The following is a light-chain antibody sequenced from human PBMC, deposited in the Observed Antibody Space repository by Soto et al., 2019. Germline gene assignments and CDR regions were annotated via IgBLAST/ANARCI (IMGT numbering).Light chain of an antibody. V-gene: IGKV1-5*01. CDR2: DVS. CDR3: QQYHSYRT. J-gene: IGKJ1*01. CDR1: QSISKW. Sequence: DIKMTQSPSTLSASLGDRVTITCRASQSISKWLAWYQQKPGKAPKLLMYDVSSLESGVPSRFSGSGSGTEFTLTISSLQSDDFATYYCQQYHSYRTFGQGTKVDIK.